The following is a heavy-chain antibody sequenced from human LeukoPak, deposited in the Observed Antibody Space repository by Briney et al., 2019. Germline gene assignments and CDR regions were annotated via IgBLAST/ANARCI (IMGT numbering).Heavy chain of an antibody. D-gene: IGHD3-10*01. Sequence: PGGSLRLSCAASGFTFSSYAMHWVRQAPGKGLEWVAVISYDGSNKYYADSVKGRFTISRDNSKNTLYLQMNSLRAEDTAVYYCAKDHRDHFDYWGQGTLVTVSS. CDR3: AKDHRDHFDY. J-gene: IGHJ4*02. CDR1: GFTFSSYA. CDR2: ISYDGSNK. V-gene: IGHV3-30*04.